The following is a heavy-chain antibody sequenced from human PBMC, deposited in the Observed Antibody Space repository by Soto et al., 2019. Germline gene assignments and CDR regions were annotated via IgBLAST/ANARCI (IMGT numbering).Heavy chain of an antibody. CDR3: AGVSSGWFGELCARFFDY. CDR1: GASISSGGYY. J-gene: IGHJ4*02. Sequence: PSETLFLTCTVSGASISSGGYYWGWIRQHPGKGLEWIGYIYYSGSTYYNPSLKSRVAISVDTSKNQFSLKLSSVTAADTAVYYCAGVSSGWFGELCARFFDYWGQGTLVTVSS. V-gene: IGHV4-31*03. CDR2: IYYSGST. D-gene: IGHD3-10*01.